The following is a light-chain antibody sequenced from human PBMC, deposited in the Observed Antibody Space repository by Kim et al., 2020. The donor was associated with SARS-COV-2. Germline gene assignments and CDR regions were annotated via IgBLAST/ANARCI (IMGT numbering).Light chain of an antibody. V-gene: IGLV3-1*01. J-gene: IGLJ2*01. CDR2: QDT. CDR1: KLGDKF. Sequence: VSPGQTANITCSGDKLGDKFASWYQQKPGQSPVLVIYQDTQRPSGIPERFSGSNSGNTATLTISGTQTMDEADYYCQTWDSSTVIFGGGTQLTVL. CDR3: QTWDSSTVI.